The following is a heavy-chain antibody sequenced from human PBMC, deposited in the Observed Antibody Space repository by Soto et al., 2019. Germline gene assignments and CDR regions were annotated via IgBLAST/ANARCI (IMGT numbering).Heavy chain of an antibody. Sequence: QVQLVQSGAEVKKPGSSVKVSCKASGGTFSSYAISWVRQAPGQGLEWMGGIIPIFGTANYAQKFQGRVTITADEYTSTAYMELSSLRSEDTAVYYCARDVRIEYSSSYGMDVWGQWTTVTVSS. CDR1: GGTFSSYA. V-gene: IGHV1-69*01. CDR3: ARDVRIEYSSSYGMDV. CDR2: IIPIFGTA. J-gene: IGHJ6*02. D-gene: IGHD6-6*01.